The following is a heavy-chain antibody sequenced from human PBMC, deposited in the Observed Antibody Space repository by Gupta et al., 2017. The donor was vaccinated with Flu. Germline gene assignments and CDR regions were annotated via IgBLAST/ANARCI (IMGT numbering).Heavy chain of an antibody. Sequence: EVQLLESGGGLVQPGGSLRLSCAASGVTFSSYAMSWVRQAPGKGLEWVSAISGSGGSTYYADSVKGRFTISRDNSKNTLYLQMNSLRAEDTAVYYCAKVGTAATELRRYYFDYWGQGTLVTVSS. V-gene: IGHV3-23*01. CDR3: AKVGTAATELRRYYFDY. D-gene: IGHD2-2*01. CDR1: GVTFSSYA. J-gene: IGHJ4*02. CDR2: ISGSGGST.